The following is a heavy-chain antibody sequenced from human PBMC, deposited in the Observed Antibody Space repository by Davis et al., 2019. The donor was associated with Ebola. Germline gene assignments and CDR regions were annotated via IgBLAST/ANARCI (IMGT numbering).Heavy chain of an antibody. V-gene: IGHV3-7*01. D-gene: IGHD2-2*01. CDR1: GFTFSSYW. Sequence: GESLKISCAASGFTFSSYWMSWVRQAPGKGLEWVANIKQDGSEKYYVDSVRGRFTISRDNAKNSLYLQMNSLRAEDTAVYYCARLRGYCSSPSCYCDYWGQGTLVTVSS. CDR3: ARLRGYCSSPSCYCDY. CDR2: IKQDGSEK. J-gene: IGHJ4*02.